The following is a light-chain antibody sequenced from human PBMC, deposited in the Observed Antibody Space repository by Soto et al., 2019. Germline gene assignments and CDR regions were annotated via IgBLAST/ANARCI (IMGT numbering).Light chain of an antibody. CDR3: QQGYSTPIS. CDR1: QSISNW. CDR2: KAS. J-gene: IGKJ5*01. V-gene: IGKV1-5*03. Sequence: DIRRSQRQISFSAYVGDSLTITCRASQSISNWLAWYQQKPGKAPKLLIYKASSLESGVPSRFSRSGSGTDFTLTFGSLQPEDLATYYCQQGYSTPISVGQGTLLEI.